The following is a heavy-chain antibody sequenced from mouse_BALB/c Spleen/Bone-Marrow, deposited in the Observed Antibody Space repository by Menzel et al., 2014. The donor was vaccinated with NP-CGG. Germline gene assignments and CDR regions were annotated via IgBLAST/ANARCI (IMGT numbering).Heavy chain of an antibody. J-gene: IGHJ2*01. D-gene: IGHD2-14*01. CDR1: GFAFSSYD. Sequence: EVKLVESGGGLVKPGGSLKLSCAASGFAFSSYDMSWVRQTPEKRLERVAYISSGGGSTYYPDTVKGRFTISRDNAKNTLYLQMSSLKSEDTAMYYCARKVRYFDYWGQGTTLTVSS. CDR2: ISSGGGST. V-gene: IGHV5-12-1*01. CDR3: ARKVRYFDY.